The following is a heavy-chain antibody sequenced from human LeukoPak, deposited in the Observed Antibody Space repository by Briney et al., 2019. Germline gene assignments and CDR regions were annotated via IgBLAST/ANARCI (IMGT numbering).Heavy chain of an antibody. Sequence: NSGGSLRLSCAASGFTFSSYSMNWVRQAPGKGLEWVSSISSSSSYIYYADSVKGRFTISRDNAKNSLYLQMNSLRAEDTAVYYCARDVRFLEWLVDYWGQGTLVTVSS. CDR1: GFTFSSYS. J-gene: IGHJ4*02. CDR2: ISSSSSYI. V-gene: IGHV3-21*01. D-gene: IGHD3-3*01. CDR3: ARDVRFLEWLVDY.